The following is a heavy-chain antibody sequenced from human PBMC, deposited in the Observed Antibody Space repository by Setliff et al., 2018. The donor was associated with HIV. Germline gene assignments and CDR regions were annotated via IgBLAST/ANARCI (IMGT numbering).Heavy chain of an antibody. CDR3: ARDGIAARWALDY. Sequence: GSLRLSCAASGFSFRSYEMNWVRQAPGKGLEWVSYIRSSGSDKYYADSVKGRFTISRDNAKNSLYLQMNSLRAEDTAIYYCARDGIAARWALDYWGRGTLVTVSS. CDR2: IRSSGSDK. V-gene: IGHV3-48*03. J-gene: IGHJ4*02. CDR1: GFSFRSYE. D-gene: IGHD6-6*01.